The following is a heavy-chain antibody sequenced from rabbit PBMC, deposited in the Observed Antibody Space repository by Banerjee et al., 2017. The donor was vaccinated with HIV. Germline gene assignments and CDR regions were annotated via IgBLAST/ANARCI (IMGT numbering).Heavy chain of an antibody. CDR1: GVSFSSSSY. CDR2: IDSGSSGFT. V-gene: IGHV1S40*01. CDR3: ARNYVNAFDP. Sequence: QSLEESGGDLVKPGASLTLTCTASGVSFSSSSYMCWVRQAPGKGLEWIACIDSGSSGFTYFATWAKGRFTCSKTSSTTVTLQMTSLTAADTAPYFCARNYVNAFDPWGPGTLVTVS. D-gene: IGHD1-1*01. J-gene: IGHJ2*01.